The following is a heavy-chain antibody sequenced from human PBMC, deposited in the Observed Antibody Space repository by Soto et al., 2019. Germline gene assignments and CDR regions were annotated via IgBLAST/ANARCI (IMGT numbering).Heavy chain of an antibody. Sequence: SETLSLTCTVSGGSISSYYWSWIRQPPGKGLEWIGYIYYSGSTNYNPSLKSRVTISVDTSKNQFSLKLSSVTAADTAVYYCARAYGSGSSDYYYGMDVWGQGTTVTVSS. CDR3: ARAYGSGSSDYYYGMDV. CDR1: GGSISSYY. J-gene: IGHJ6*02. CDR2: IYYSGST. V-gene: IGHV4-59*01. D-gene: IGHD3-10*01.